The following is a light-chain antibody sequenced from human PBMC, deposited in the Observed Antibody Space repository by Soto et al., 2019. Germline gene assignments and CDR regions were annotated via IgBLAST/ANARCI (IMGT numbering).Light chain of an antibody. CDR1: SSDVGGYNY. Sequence: QSALTQPASVSGSPGQSITISCTGTSSDVGGYNYVSWYQQHPGKAPKLMIYEVSNRPSGVSNRFSGSKSGNTASLTISGXXAEXEXDYYCSSYTSSSTRVFGGGTKLTVL. V-gene: IGLV2-14*01. CDR2: EVS. J-gene: IGLJ3*02. CDR3: SSYTSSSTRV.